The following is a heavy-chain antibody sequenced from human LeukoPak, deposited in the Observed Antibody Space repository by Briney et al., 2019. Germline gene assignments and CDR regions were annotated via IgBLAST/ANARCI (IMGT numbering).Heavy chain of an antibody. CDR3: ARDLAIPGDYYYYMDV. CDR1: GGSISSYY. D-gene: IGHD2-21*01. J-gene: IGHJ6*03. V-gene: IGHV4-4*07. Sequence: PSETLSLTCTVSGGSISSYYWSWIRQPAGKGLEWIGRIYTSGSTNYNPSLKSRVTMSVDTSKNRFSLKLSSVTAADTAVYYCARDLAIPGDYYYYMDVWGKGTTVTVSS. CDR2: IYTSGST.